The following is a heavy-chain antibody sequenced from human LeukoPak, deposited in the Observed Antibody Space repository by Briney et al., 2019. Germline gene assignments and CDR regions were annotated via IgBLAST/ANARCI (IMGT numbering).Heavy chain of an antibody. J-gene: IGHJ4*02. CDR1: GYTFTSYG. Sequence: ASVKVSCKASGYTFTSYGISWVRQAPGQGLEWMGWISAYNGNTNYAQKLQGRVTMTTDTSTSTAYMELRSLRSDDTAVYYCAGPITMVRGVIIGMDYWGQGTLVTVSS. CDR2: ISAYNGNT. D-gene: IGHD3-10*01. CDR3: AGPITMVRGVIIGMDY. V-gene: IGHV1-18*01.